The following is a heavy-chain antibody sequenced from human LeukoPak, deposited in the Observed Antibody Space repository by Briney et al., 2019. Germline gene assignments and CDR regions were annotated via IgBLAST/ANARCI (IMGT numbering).Heavy chain of an antibody. V-gene: IGHV1-69*02. J-gene: IGHJ4*02. CDR2: IIPILGIA. D-gene: IGHD5-24*01. CDR3: ARPKPSRDGYNLWY. CDR1: GGTFSSYT. Sequence: SVKVSCKASGGTFSSYTISWVRQAPGQGLEWMGRIIPILGIANYAQKFQGRVTITADKSTSTAYMELSSLRSEDTTVYYCARPKPSRDGYNLWYLGQETLVTVSS.